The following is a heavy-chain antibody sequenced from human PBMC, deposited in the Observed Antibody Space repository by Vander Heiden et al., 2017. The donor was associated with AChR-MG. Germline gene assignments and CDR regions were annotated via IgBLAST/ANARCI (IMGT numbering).Heavy chain of an antibody. CDR2: IIPILGIA. Sequence: QVQLVQSGAEVKKPGSSVKVSCKASGGTFSSYAISWVRQAPGQGLEWMGRIIPILGIANYAQKFQGRVTITADKSTSTAYMELSSLRSEDTAVYYCARDRYCSGGSCYRHSNNWFDPWGQGTLVTVSS. D-gene: IGHD2-15*01. CDR3: ARDRYCSGGSCYRHSNNWFDP. J-gene: IGHJ5*02. V-gene: IGHV1-69*04. CDR1: GGTFSSYA.